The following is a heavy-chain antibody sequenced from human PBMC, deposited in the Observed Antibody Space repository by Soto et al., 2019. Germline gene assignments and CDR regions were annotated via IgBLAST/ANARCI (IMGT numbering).Heavy chain of an antibody. CDR2: ISSSGSTI. CDR1: GFTFSSYE. D-gene: IGHD6-13*01. Sequence: GGSLRLSCAASGFTFSSYEMNWVRQAPGKGLEWVSYISSSGSTIYYADSVKGRFTISRDNSKNSLYLQMNSLRADDTAVYYGARDKQKPGRGYYYYGMDVWGQGTKVTVSS. J-gene: IGHJ6*02. V-gene: IGHV3-48*03. CDR3: ARDKQKPGRGYYYYGMDV.